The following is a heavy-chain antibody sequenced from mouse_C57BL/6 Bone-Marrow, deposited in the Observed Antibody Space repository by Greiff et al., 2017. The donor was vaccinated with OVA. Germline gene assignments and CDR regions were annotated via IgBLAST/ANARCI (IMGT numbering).Heavy chain of an antibody. CDR2: IYPGDGDT. D-gene: IGHD1-1*01. CDR1: GYAFSSSW. Sequence: VMLVESGPELVKPGASVKISCKASGYAFSSSWMNWVKQRPGKGLEWIGRIYPGDGDTNYNGKFKGKATLTADKSSSTAYMQLSSLTSEDSAVYFCARDYGSSSLYFDVWGTGTTVTVSS. J-gene: IGHJ1*03. CDR3: ARDYGSSSLYFDV. V-gene: IGHV1-82*01.